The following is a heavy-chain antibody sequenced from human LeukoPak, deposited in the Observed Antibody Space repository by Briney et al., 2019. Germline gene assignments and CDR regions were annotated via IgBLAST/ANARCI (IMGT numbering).Heavy chain of an antibody. J-gene: IGHJ4*02. Sequence: PSETLSLTCTVSGGSISSGSYYWSWIRQPAGKGLEWIGRIYTSGSTNYNPSLKSRVTISLDTSKNQFSLKLSSVTAADTAVYYCARHRSGWLQSSFDYWGQGTLVTVSS. CDR2: IYTSGST. CDR1: GGSISSGSYY. D-gene: IGHD5-24*01. CDR3: ARHRSGWLQSSFDY. V-gene: IGHV4-61*02.